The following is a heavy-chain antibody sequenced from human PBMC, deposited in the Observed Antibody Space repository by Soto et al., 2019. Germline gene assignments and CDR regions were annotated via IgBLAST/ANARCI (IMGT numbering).Heavy chain of an antibody. Sequence: GSLRLSCAASGFTVSSNYMSWVRQAPGKGLEWVSVIYSGGSTYYADSVKGRFTISRHNSKNTLYLQMNSLRAEDTAVYYCARMVGDWPIWFDPWGQGTLVTVSS. J-gene: IGHJ5*02. CDR2: IYSGGST. D-gene: IGHD2-21*02. V-gene: IGHV3-53*04. CDR3: ARMVGDWPIWFDP. CDR1: GFTVSSNY.